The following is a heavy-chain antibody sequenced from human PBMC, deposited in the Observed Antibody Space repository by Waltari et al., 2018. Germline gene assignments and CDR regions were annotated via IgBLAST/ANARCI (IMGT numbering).Heavy chain of an antibody. CDR2: IITLFGTA. CDR1: GASFNSHT. J-gene: IGHJ6*03. CDR3: TRARSAYNWDAFYYYMDV. V-gene: IGHV1-69*12. D-gene: IGHD5-12*01. Sequence: QVHLVQSGAEMRKPGSSVKVSCKASGASFNSHTINWVRQAPGQGPEWLGGIITLFGTANYAPRFQGRVAITADESTNTVYMELASLKSDDTAIYYCTRARSAYNWDAFYYYMDVWGPGTAVTVSS.